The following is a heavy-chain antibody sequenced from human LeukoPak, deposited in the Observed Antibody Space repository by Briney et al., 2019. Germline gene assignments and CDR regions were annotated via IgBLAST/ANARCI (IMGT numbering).Heavy chain of an antibody. CDR3: AKTLTGGSSFDY. V-gene: IGHV3-23*01. D-gene: IGHD7-27*01. CDR2: NGGSRA. Sequence: GGSLRLSCVGSGFTFSSCAMNWVRQAPGKGLEWVAGNGGSRAYYADSVKGRFTISRDNSRNTLYLQMNSLRAEDTAIYYCAKTLTGGSSFDYWGQGTLVTVSS. J-gene: IGHJ4*02. CDR1: GFTFSSCA.